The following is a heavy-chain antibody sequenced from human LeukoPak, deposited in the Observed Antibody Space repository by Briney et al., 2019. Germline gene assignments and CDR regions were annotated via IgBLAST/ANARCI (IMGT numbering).Heavy chain of an antibody. CDR2: INPNSGDT. D-gene: IGHD3-16*01. Sequence: ASVKVSCKASGYTFTAYYTLWGRQAPRQGLEWMGWINPNSGDTNYAQKFQGRVTMTRDTSISTAYMELIRLTSDDTAVYYCAREGRAYPPGGQGTLVSVSS. J-gene: IGHJ1*01. V-gene: IGHV1-2*02. CDR1: GYTFTAYY. CDR3: AREGRAYPP.